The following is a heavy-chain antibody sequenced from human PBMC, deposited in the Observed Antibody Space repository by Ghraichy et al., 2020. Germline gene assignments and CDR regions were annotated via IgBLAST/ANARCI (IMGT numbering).Heavy chain of an antibody. D-gene: IGHD1-1*01. Sequence: GGSLRLSCAASGFTFSSYAMSWVRQAPGKGLEWVSAISGSGGSTYYADSVKGRFTISRDNSKNTLYLQMNSLRAEDTAVNYCAKHYREGQGTTGTQDYFDYWGQGTLVTVSS. J-gene: IGHJ4*02. CDR3: AKHYREGQGTTGTQDYFDY. V-gene: IGHV3-23*01. CDR2: ISGSGGST. CDR1: GFTFSSYA.